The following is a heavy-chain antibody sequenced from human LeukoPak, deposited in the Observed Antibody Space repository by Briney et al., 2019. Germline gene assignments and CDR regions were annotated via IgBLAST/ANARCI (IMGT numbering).Heavy chain of an antibody. V-gene: IGHV3-23*01. Sequence: GGSLRLSCAASGFTFSSYAMSWVRQAPGKGLEWVSAISGSGGSTYYADSVKGRFTISRDNSKNTLYLQMNSLRAEDTAVYYCAKGPGGIFVWPPIDPWGQGTLVTVSS. CDR3: AKGPGGIFVWPPIDP. D-gene: IGHD3-9*01. J-gene: IGHJ5*02. CDR2: ISGSGGST. CDR1: GFTFSSYA.